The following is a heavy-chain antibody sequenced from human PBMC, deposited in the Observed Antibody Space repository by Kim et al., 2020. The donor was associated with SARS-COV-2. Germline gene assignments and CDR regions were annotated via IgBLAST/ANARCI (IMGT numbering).Heavy chain of an antibody. CDR2: IYYSGST. CDR3: ARTPSIAARRGYYYYGMDV. CDR1: GGSISSYY. V-gene: IGHV4-59*08. D-gene: IGHD6-6*01. Sequence: SETLSLTCTVSGGSISSYYWSWIWMPPGKGLERIGYIYYSGSTNYNHSLKSRVTISVDTSKNQFSLKLSSVTAPDTAVHYCARTPSIAARRGYYYYGMDVSGQRTTFTVSS. J-gene: IGHJ6*02.